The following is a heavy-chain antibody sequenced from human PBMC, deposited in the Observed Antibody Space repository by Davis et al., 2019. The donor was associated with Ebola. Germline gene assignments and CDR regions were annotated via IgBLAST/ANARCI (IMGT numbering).Heavy chain of an antibody. D-gene: IGHD3/OR15-3a*01. J-gene: IGHJ4*02. CDR1: GDSITSGRYY. CDR3: ASPHQIRGRNYFDC. Sequence: PGGSLRLSCTVSGDSITSGRYYWTWIRQPPGKGLEWIGEMNRRGRAYYNPSLKSRVTISVDTSKNQFSLELSSVTAADTAVYYCASPHQIRGRNYFDCWGQGTLVTVSS. CDR2: MNRRGRA. V-gene: IGHV4-39*01.